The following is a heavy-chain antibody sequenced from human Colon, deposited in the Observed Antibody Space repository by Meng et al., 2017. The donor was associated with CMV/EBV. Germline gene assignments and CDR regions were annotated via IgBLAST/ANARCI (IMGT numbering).Heavy chain of an antibody. D-gene: IGHD2-2*01. J-gene: IGHJ4*02. V-gene: IGHV1-18*01. CDR1: GYTFTSYG. CDR3: ARVGDIVVAPAAPFDY. CDR2: ISIFNGRT. Sequence: ASVKVSCKASGYTFTSYGISWVRQAPGQGLEWMGWISIFNGRTNYAQKFQGRVTMTSDMSTRTAYLELRGLRSDDTAVYYCARVGDIVVAPAAPFDYWGQGTLVTAPQ.